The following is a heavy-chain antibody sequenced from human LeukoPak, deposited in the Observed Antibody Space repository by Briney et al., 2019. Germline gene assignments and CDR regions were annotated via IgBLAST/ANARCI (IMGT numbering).Heavy chain of an antibody. CDR2: INPNSGGT. V-gene: IGHV1-2*02. CDR3: AREDMVRGVIIMVIDY. CDR1: GYTFTGYY. D-gene: IGHD3-10*01. J-gene: IGHJ4*02. Sequence: ASVKVSCKASGYTFTGYYMHWLRQAPGQGLEWMGWINPNSGGTNYAQKFQGRVTMTRDTSISTAYMELSRLRSDDTAVYYCAREDMVRGVIIMVIDYWGQGTLATVSS.